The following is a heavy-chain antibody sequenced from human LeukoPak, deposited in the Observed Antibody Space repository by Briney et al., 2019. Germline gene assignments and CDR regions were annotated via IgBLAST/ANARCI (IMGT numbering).Heavy chain of an antibody. CDR1: GGSINNYY. V-gene: IGHV4-59*07. J-gene: IGHJ4*02. D-gene: IGHD6-19*01. CDR2: IHYSGST. Sequence: SDTLSLTCTVSGGSINNYYWSWLRQPPGKGLEWIGYIHYSGSTNYIFSLKSRVTISVDTSKSQFSLKLSSVTAADTAVYYCARGAGWYEYWGQGTLVTV. CDR3: ARGAGWYEY.